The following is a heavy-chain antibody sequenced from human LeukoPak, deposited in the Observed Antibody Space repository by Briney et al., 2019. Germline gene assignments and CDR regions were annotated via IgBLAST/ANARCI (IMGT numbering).Heavy chain of an antibody. J-gene: IGHJ4*02. D-gene: IGHD3-22*01. Sequence: GGSLRLSCAASGFMFSSYWMSWVRQAPGKGLEWVANIKQDGSEKYYVESVKGRFTISRDNAKNSLYLQMNSLRVEDTALYYCARNGYYYGSFDYWGQGSLVTVSS. V-gene: IGHV3-7*01. CDR3: ARNGYYYGSFDY. CDR2: IKQDGSEK. CDR1: GFMFSSYW.